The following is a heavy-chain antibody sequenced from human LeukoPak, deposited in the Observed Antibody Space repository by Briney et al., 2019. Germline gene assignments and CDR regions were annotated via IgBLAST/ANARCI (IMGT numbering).Heavy chain of an antibody. CDR3: ARFVYSNYLAY. CDR1: GFTFTTYA. V-gene: IGHV3-23*01. Sequence: GGSLRLSCAASGFTFTTYALSWVRQAPGKGLEWVSGISGSGGSTYYADSVKGRFTISRDNSKNTLYLLMNSLRAEDTAVYYCARFVYSNYLAYWGQGTLVTVFS. CDR2: ISGSGGST. D-gene: IGHD4-11*01. J-gene: IGHJ4*02.